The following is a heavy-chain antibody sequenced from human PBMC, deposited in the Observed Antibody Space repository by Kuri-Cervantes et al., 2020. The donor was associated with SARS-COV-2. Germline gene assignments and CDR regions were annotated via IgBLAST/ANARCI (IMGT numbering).Heavy chain of an antibody. J-gene: IGHJ4*02. V-gene: IGHV3-49*02. CDR1: GFTFSYYY. CDR2: IRSKAYGGTT. Sequence: GESLKISCAASGFTFSYYYMSWVRQAPGKGLEWVGFIRSKAYGGTTEYAASVKGRFTISRDDSKSIAYLQMNSLKTEDTAVYYCTRPVPTMAAADPYYFDYWGQGTLVTVSS. CDR3: TRPVPTMAAADPYYFDY. D-gene: IGHD6-13*01.